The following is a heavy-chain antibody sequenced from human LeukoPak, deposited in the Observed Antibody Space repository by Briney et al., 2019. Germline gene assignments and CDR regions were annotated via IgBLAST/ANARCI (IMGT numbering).Heavy chain of an antibody. CDR2: INAGNGNT. Sequence: VASVKVSCKASGYTFTSYAMHWVRQAPGQRLEWMGWINAGNGNTKYSQEFQGRVTITRDTSASTAYMELSSLRSEDTAVYYCARDRELFPNWFDPWGQGTLVTVSS. D-gene: IGHD3-10*01. CDR3: ARDRELFPNWFDP. CDR1: GYTFTSYA. V-gene: IGHV1-3*01. J-gene: IGHJ5*02.